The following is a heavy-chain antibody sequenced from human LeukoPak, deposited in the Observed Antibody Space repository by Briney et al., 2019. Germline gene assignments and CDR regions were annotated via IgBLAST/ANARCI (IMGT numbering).Heavy chain of an antibody. CDR2: IYSGGST. Sequence: GGSLRLSCPASGFTFSSYAMSWVRQAPGKGLEWVSVIYSGGSTFYADSVEGRFTISRDNSNNTLYLQMNSLRAEDTAMYYCAREYYDNSGGEDAFDIWGPGTMVTVSS. D-gene: IGHD3-22*01. CDR1: GFTFSSYA. CDR3: AREYYDNSGGEDAFDI. V-gene: IGHV3-53*01. J-gene: IGHJ3*02.